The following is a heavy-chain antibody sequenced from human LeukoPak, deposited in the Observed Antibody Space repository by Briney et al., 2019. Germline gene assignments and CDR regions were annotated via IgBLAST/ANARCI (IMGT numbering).Heavy chain of an antibody. D-gene: IGHD5-24*01. CDR2: IIPIFGTG. CDR3: ARVALGRRWLQTSYYYGMDV. J-gene: IGHJ6*02. V-gene: IGHV1-69*13. Sequence: LVKVSCKASGYTFTSYGISWVRQAPGQGLEWMGGIIPIFGTGNYAQKFQGRVTITADESTSTAYMELSSLRSEDTAVYYCARVALGRRWLQTSYYYGMDVWGQGTTVTVSS. CDR1: GYTFTSYG.